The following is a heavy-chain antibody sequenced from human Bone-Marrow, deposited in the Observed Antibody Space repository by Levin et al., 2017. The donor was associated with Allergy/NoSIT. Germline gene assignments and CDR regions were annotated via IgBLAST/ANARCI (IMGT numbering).Heavy chain of an antibody. CDR3: AKYAYGDSTDDY. CDR1: GLTFSSYS. J-gene: IGHJ4*02. Sequence: PGESLKISCAASGLTFSSYSMSWVRQAPGKGLEWVSSVTSGGGTYYADSVKGRFTISRDNSKSTLYLQMNSLRVEDTAVYYCAKYAYGDSTDDYWGQGTLVTVSS. D-gene: IGHD4-17*01. CDR2: VTSGGGT. V-gene: IGHV3-23*01.